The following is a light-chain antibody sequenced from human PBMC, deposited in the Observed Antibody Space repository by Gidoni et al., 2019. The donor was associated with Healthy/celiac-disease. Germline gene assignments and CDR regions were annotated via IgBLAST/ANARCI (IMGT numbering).Light chain of an antibody. CDR3: SAWDDSLNGDVV. V-gene: IGLV1-44*01. Sequence: QSVLTQPPSASGTPGQRVTISCSGSSSNIGSNTVNWYQQLPGTAPQLLIYSHNQRPSGVPDRFSGSKSGTSASLAISGLQSEDEADYYWSAWDDSLNGDVVFGGGTKLTVL. CDR1: SSNIGSNT. J-gene: IGLJ2*01. CDR2: SHN.